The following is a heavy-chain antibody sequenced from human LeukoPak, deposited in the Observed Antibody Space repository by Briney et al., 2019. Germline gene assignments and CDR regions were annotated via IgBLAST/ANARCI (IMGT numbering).Heavy chain of an antibody. J-gene: IGHJ6*04. CDR2: IYSGGST. D-gene: IGHD3-10*02. CDR1: GFTFSNAW. V-gene: IGHV3-66*01. Sequence: GGSLRLSCAASGFTFSNAWMSWVRQAPGKGLEWVSVIYSGGSTYYADSVKGRFTISRDNAKNSLYLQMNSLRAEDTAVYYCAELGITMIGGVWGKGTTVTISS. CDR3: AELGITMIGGV.